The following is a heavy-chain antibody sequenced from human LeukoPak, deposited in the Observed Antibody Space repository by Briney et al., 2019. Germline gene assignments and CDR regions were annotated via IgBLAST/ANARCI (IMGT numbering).Heavy chain of an antibody. CDR2: VYSSGST. Sequence: SETLSLXCTVSGGSISSYYWTWIRQPAGKGLEWIGRVYSSGSTNYNPSLKSRVTMSVDTSKNQFSLRLNSVTAADTAVYYCARKGVLAAAGTFDYWGQGTLVTVSS. J-gene: IGHJ4*02. V-gene: IGHV4-4*07. CDR1: GGSISSYY. D-gene: IGHD6-13*01. CDR3: ARKGVLAAAGTFDY.